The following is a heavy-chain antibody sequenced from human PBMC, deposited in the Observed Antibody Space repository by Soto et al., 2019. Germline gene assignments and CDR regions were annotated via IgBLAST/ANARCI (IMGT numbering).Heavy chain of an antibody. CDR2: INTDGSST. CDR3: AREVRFGELLNYYYYYMDV. J-gene: IGHJ6*03. V-gene: IGHV3-74*01. CDR1: GFTFSFYW. Sequence: GGSMRLSCAASGFTFSFYWMHWVRQAPGKGLVWVSRINTDGSSTSYADSVKGRFTISRDNARNTLYLQMNSLRAEDTAVYYCAREVRFGELLNYYYYYMDVWGKGTTVTVSS. D-gene: IGHD3-10*01.